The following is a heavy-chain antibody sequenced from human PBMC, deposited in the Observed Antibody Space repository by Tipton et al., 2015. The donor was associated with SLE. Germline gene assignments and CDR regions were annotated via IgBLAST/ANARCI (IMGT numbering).Heavy chain of an antibody. Sequence: TLSLTCAVYGGSLNGYYWTWLRQPPGKGLEWIGEINHNGATDYEPSLKSRVTVSTDMSKNQLSLRLTSVTAADTAIYFCARHPPGDHYDSSGYYYAWYFDLWGRGTPVTVSS. CDR2: INHNGAT. CDR1: GGSLNGYY. J-gene: IGHJ2*01. CDR3: ARHPPGDHYDSSGYYYAWYFDL. D-gene: IGHD3-22*01. V-gene: IGHV4-34*01.